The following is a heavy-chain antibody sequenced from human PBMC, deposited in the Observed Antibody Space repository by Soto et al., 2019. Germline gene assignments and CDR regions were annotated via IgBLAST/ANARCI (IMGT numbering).Heavy chain of an antibody. D-gene: IGHD2-2*01. CDR1: GFTFNSYS. J-gene: IGHJ5*02. Sequence: PGGSLRLSCAASGFTFNSYSMNWVRQAPGKGLEWVSYISSSSSTIYYADSVKGRFTISRDNAKNSLYLQMNSLRAEDTAVYYCAREYCSSTSCLNWFDPWGQGTLVTVSS. V-gene: IGHV3-48*01. CDR3: AREYCSSTSCLNWFDP. CDR2: ISSSSSTI.